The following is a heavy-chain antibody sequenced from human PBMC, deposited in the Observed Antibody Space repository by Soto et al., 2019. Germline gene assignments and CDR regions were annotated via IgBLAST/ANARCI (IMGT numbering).Heavy chain of an antibody. CDR3: AKDTSYSSSWYYFDY. CDR1: GFTFSSYA. J-gene: IGHJ4*02. D-gene: IGHD6-13*01. V-gene: IGHV3-23*01. Sequence: PGGSLRLSCAASGFTFSSYAMSWVHQAPGKGLEWVSAISGSGGSTYYADSVKGRFTISRDNSKNTLYLQMNSLRAEDTAVYYCAKDTSYSSSWYYFDYWGQGTLVTVSS. CDR2: ISGSGGST.